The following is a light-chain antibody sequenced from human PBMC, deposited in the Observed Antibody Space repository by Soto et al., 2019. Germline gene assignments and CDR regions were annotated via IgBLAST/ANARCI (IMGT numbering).Light chain of an antibody. J-gene: IGKJ1*01. CDR3: QQTYSVPQT. V-gene: IGKV1-39*01. CDR1: QTISNY. CDR2: RAS. Sequence: DIQMTQSPSSLSASVGDRVTITCRASQTISNYLNWYQQKEGKAPKLLIYRASSLQSGVPSRFSGGGYGTDFTLTISSLQAEDFATYVCQQTYSVPQTFGQGTKVDIK.